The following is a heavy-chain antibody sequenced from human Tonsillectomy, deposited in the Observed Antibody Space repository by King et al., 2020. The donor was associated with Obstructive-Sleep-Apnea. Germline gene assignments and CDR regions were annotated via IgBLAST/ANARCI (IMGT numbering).Heavy chain of an antibody. CDR3: ARHRGVEDYGDYGDYFDY. CDR2: MYYSGNT. J-gene: IGHJ4*02. V-gene: IGHV4-59*08. D-gene: IGHD4-17*01. CDR1: GGSISNYY. Sequence: QLQESGPGLVKPSETLSLTCTVSGGSISNYYWSWIRQPPGKGLEWIGYMYYSGNTNFNPSLKSRVTISADTSKIQFSLRLSSVTAADTAVYYCARHRGVEDYGDYGDYFDYWGQGTQVTVSS.